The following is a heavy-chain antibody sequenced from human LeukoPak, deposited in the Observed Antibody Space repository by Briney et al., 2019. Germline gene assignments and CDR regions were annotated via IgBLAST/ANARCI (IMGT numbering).Heavy chain of an antibody. Sequence: PSETLSLTCTVSGGSISSYYWSWIRQPPGKGLEWIGYINYSWDTNYNPSLKSRVTISVDTSKNQFSLKLSSVTAADTAVYYCARVVGATPWYYYYYMDVWGKGTTVTVSS. CDR1: GGSISSYY. CDR2: INYSWDT. J-gene: IGHJ6*03. D-gene: IGHD1-26*01. CDR3: ARVVGATPWYYYYYMDV. V-gene: IGHV4-59*01.